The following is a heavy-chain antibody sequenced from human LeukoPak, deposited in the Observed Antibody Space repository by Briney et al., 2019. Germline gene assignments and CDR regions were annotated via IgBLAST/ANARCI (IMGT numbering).Heavy chain of an antibody. CDR2: ISSSGSTI. Sequence: GGSLRLSCAASGFTFSSYEMNWVRQAPGKGLEWVSYISSSGSTIYYADSVKGRFTISRDNAKNSLYLQMNSLRAEDTAVYYCARAPRIVGADYWGQGTLVTVSS. V-gene: IGHV3-48*03. D-gene: IGHD1-26*01. CDR1: GFTFSSYE. J-gene: IGHJ4*02. CDR3: ARAPRIVGADY.